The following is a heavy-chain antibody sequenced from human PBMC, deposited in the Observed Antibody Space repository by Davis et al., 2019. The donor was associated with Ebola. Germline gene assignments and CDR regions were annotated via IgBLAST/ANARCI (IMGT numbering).Heavy chain of an antibody. D-gene: IGHD3-10*01. CDR3: ARDALYYGSGSYYGSFGDV. Sequence: GGSLRLSCAASGFTFSSYAMHWVRQAPGKGLEWVAVIWYDGSNKYYADSVKGRFTISRDNSKNTLYLQMNSLRAEDTAVYYCARDALYYGSGSYYGSFGDVWGQGTTVTVSS. J-gene: IGHJ6*02. V-gene: IGHV3-33*08. CDR1: GFTFSSYA. CDR2: IWYDGSNK.